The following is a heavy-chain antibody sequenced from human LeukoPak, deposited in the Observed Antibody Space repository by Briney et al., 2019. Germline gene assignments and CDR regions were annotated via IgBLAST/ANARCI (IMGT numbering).Heavy chain of an antibody. J-gene: IGHJ3*02. D-gene: IGHD4-17*01. CDR2: IYYSGST. Sequence: TSETLSLTCTVSGGSISSYYWGWVRQPPGEGLEWIGYIYYSGSTKYNPSLESRVTMSVDTSKTQFSLKLSSVTAADTAVYYCARTYGDDAFDIWGQGTMVTVSS. CDR3: ARTYGDDAFDI. V-gene: IGHV4-59*01. CDR1: GGSISSYY.